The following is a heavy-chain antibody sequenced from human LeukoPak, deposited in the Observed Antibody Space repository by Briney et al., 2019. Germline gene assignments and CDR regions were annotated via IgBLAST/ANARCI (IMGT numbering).Heavy chain of an antibody. CDR3: ARGTMFPYYFDY. J-gene: IGHJ4*02. Sequence: PGGSLRLSCAASGFTFSSYSMKWVRQAPGKGLEWVPFISSSSSYIYYADSVKGRFTISRDNAKNSLYLQMNSLRAEDTAVYYCARGTMFPYYFDYWGQGTLVTVSS. V-gene: IGHV3-21*01. D-gene: IGHD3-10*02. CDR1: GFTFSSYS. CDR2: ISSSSSYI.